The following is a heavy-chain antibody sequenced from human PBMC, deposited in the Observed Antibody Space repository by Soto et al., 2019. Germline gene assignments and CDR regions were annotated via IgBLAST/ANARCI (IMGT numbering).Heavy chain of an antibody. J-gene: IGHJ4*02. CDR1: GFTFSSYW. V-gene: IGHV3-7*01. CDR3: ERGGNYHYVWGSYLFIEY. D-gene: IGHD3-16*02. Sequence: GGSLRLSCAASGFTFSSYWMSWVRQAPGKGLEWVANIKQDGSEKYYVDSVKGRFTISRDNAKNSLYLQMNSLRAEDTAVYYFERGGNYHYVWGSYLFIEYWGKGTLVTVSS. CDR2: IKQDGSEK.